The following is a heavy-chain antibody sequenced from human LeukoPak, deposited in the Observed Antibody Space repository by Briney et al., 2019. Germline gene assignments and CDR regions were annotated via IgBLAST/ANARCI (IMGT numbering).Heavy chain of an antibody. D-gene: IGHD5-18*01. Sequence: SETLSLTCTVSGGSISSSSFYWGWIRQPPGKGLECIGSIYYSGRTYYNPSLKSRVTISVDTSKNQFSLKLSSVTAADTAVYYCARRRRDTAMVPLRHPFDYWGQGTLVTVSS. V-gene: IGHV4-39*01. J-gene: IGHJ4*02. CDR3: ARRRRDTAMVPLRHPFDY. CDR1: GGSISSSSFY. CDR2: IYYSGRT.